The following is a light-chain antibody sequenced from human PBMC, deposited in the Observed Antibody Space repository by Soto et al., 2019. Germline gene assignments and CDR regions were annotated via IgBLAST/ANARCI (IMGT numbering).Light chain of an antibody. V-gene: IGKV1-27*01. CDR2: AAS. CDR1: QGISNY. Sequence: DIQMTQSPSSLSASVGDRVTITCRASQGISNYLAWYQQKPGRVPKLLIYAASTLQSGVPSRFSGSGSGTHFTLTITGLQPEDVATYYCQKYLRALGTCGQGTKVDIK. J-gene: IGKJ1*01. CDR3: QKYLRALGT.